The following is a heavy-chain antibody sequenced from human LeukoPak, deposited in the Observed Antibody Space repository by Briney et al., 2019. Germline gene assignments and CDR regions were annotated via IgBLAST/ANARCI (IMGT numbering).Heavy chain of an antibody. CDR1: GFTFDDYA. CDR3: AKGRVDTAMVGDAFDI. D-gene: IGHD5-18*01. J-gene: IGHJ3*02. V-gene: IGHV3-9*01. CDR2: ISWNSGSI. Sequence: SLRLSCAASGFTFDDYAMHWVRQAPGKGLEWVSGISWNSGSIGYADSMKGRFTISRDNAKNSLYLQMNSLRAEDTALYYCAKGRVDTAMVGDAFDIWGRGTMVTVPS.